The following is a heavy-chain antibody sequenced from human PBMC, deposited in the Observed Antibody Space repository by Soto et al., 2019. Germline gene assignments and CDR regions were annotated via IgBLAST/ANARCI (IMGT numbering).Heavy chain of an antibody. V-gene: IGHV3-23*01. J-gene: IGHJ3*02. CDR1: AFTFRSYG. CDR3: AKVRHLRDCTSTSCLGAFDI. CDR2: ITASADTT. Sequence: EEQLLESGGGLVRPGGSLRLSCAASAFTFRSYGMSWVRQAPGKGLEWVAAITASADTTYYADSVKGRFTISRDNSKNTLYLRMNSLRAEDMAVYYCAKVRHLRDCTSTSCLGAFDIWGQGTMVNVS. D-gene: IGHD2-2*01.